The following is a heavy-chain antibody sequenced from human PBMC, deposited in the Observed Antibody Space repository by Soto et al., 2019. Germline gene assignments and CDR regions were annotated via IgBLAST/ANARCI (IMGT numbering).Heavy chain of an antibody. CDR1: EGTFNSYA. J-gene: IGHJ4*02. CDR3: ASGASRWYPYFFDS. CDR2: TIPYYNTL. V-gene: IGHV1-69*01. Sequence: QAQVVQSGAEVRKPGSSVKLSCKASEGTFNSYAIAWVRQAPGQGLEWMGGTIPYYNTLNYAQKFQDRVTITADDSTNTVYMELSSLRSDDTAVYFCASGASRWYPYFFDSWAQGILVTVSS. D-gene: IGHD6-13*01.